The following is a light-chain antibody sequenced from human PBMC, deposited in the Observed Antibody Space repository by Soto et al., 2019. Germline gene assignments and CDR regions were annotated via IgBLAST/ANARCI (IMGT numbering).Light chain of an antibody. J-gene: IGKJ5*01. V-gene: IGKV3-15*01. Sequence: EIVMTQSPATLSVSPGERATLSCRASQSISTKVGWYQQKPGQAPRLLIYGASTRATGVPPRFSGSGSGTAFTLTISSLQSEDFAVYFCQQYNIWSSITFGQGTRLETK. CDR3: QQYNIWSSIT. CDR1: QSISTK. CDR2: GAS.